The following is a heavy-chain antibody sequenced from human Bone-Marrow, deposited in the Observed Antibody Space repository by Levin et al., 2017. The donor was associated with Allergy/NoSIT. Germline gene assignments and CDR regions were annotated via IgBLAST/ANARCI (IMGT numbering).Heavy chain of an antibody. CDR3: ARITHYDDGSSDYDPGYCVDC. Sequence: PSETLSLTCTVSGGSIRNFSWSWIRQPPGKRLEWIGYIFYSGSTNYNPPFQSRVTTSVETSTNHFSLKLTSLTAADPAVYFCARITHYDDGSSDYDPGYCVDCWGQGALVTVSS. CDR1: GGSIRNFS. J-gene: IGHJ4*02. V-gene: IGHV4-59*01. CDR2: IFYSGST. D-gene: IGHD3-22*01.